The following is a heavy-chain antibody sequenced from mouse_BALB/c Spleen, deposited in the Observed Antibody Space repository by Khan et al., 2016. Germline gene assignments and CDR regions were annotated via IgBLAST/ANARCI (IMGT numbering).Heavy chain of an antibody. D-gene: IGHD2-4*01. CDR3: AREGLRRTGYAMDY. Sequence: QIQLVQSGPELKKPGETVKISCKASGYTFTNYGMNGVKQAPGKGLKWMGWINTYTGEPTYADDFKGRFAFSLETSASTAYLQINNLKNEDTATYFCAREGLRRTGYAMDYWGQGTSVTVSS. J-gene: IGHJ4*01. CDR2: INTYTGEP. CDR1: GYTFTNYG. V-gene: IGHV9-3-1*01.